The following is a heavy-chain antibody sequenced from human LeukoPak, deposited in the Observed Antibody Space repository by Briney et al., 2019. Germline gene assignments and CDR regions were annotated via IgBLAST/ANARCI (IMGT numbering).Heavy chain of an antibody. V-gene: IGHV3-30*02. D-gene: IGHD3-10*01. CDR2: IRYDESDK. J-gene: IGHJ4*02. CDR3: ATYYYASGNYYNYIYY. CDR1: GFTFSRYG. Sequence: GGSLRLSRAASGFTFSRYGMHWVRQAPGKGLEWVAFIRYDESDKKYKDSVKGRFTVSKDNSKNTVSLQMHSLRVEDTAVYFCATYYYASGNYYNYIYYWGQGALVTVSS.